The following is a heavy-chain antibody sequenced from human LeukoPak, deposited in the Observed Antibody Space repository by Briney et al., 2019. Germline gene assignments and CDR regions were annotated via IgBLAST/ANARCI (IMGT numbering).Heavy chain of an antibody. D-gene: IGHD4-17*01. CDR2: IMPLFGTA. CDR3: ARDVHGDYGSGWFDP. V-gene: IGHV1-69*05. Sequence: SVKVSCKXSGGTFNNSAISWVRQAPGQGLEWLGGIMPLFGTAGYSQKFQGRVTITKDESTRTVYLELTSLTSDDTAVYYCARDVHGDYGSGWFDPWGQGTLVSVSS. CDR1: GGTFNNSA. J-gene: IGHJ5*02.